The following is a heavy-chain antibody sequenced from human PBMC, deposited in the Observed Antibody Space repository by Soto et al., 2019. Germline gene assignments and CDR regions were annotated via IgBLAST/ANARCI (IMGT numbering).Heavy chain of an antibody. Sequence: EVQLVESGGGLVQSGGSLRLSCAASGFTFSTYWMSWVRQAPGKGLEWVANMNEDGSEKYYVDSVEGRFTISRDNAKNSLYLKINSLRAEDTAIYYCARDWSELLHYFDYWGQGTLVTVSS. J-gene: IGHJ4*02. D-gene: IGHD1-26*01. CDR1: GFTFSTYW. V-gene: IGHV3-7*01. CDR2: MNEDGSEK. CDR3: ARDWSELLHYFDY.